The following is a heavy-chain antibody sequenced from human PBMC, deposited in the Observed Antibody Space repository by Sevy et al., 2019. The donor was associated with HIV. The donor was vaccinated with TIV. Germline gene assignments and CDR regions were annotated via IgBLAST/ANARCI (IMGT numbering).Heavy chain of an antibody. D-gene: IGHD3-10*01. V-gene: IGHV3-30-3*01. CDR2: ISYDGSNE. CDR3: ASLRYYYGSGTDYSDSFDI. CDR1: GFTFSSYA. Sequence: GGSLRLSCAASGFTFSSYAMHWVRQAPGKGLEWVTVISYDGSNEYYADSVKGRFTISRDNSNNTLYLLMNSLRVEDTAVDYCASLRYYYGSGTDYSDSFDIWGQGTMVTVSS. J-gene: IGHJ3*02.